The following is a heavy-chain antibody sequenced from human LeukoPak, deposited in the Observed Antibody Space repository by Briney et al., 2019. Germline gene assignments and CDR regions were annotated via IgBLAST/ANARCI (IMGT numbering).Heavy chain of an antibody. V-gene: IGHV4-34*01. CDR1: GGSFSGYY. J-gene: IGHJ4*02. CDR3: AREGTMVRGVMIN. CDR2: INHSGST. D-gene: IGHD3-10*01. Sequence: PSETLSLTCAVCGGSFSGYYWSWIRQPPGKGLEWIGKINHSGSTNYNPSLKSRVTISVDTSKNQFSLKLSSVTAADTAVYYCAREGTMVRGVMINWGQGTLVTVSS.